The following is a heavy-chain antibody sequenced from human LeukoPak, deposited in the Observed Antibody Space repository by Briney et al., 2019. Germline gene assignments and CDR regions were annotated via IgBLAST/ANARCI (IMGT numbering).Heavy chain of an antibody. J-gene: IGHJ4*02. Sequence: PGGSLRLSCAASGFTVNSNYMSWVRQAPGKGLEGVSVIYSGGSTYYADSVKGRFTISRDNSKNTLDLQMNSLRAEDTAVYYCARRASSGWIDYWGEGTLVTVSS. V-gene: IGHV3-53*01. CDR3: ARRASSGWIDY. CDR2: IYSGGST. D-gene: IGHD6-19*01. CDR1: GFTVNSNY.